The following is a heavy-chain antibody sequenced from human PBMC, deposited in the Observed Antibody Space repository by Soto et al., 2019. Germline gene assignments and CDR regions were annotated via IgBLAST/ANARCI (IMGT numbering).Heavy chain of an antibody. D-gene: IGHD6-6*01. J-gene: IGHJ6*02. CDR2: INPNSGGT. Sequence: ASVKASCKASGYTFTGYYMHWVRQAPGQGLERMGWINPNSGGTNYAQKFQGWVTISRDTSISTAYMELSRLRSDDTAVYYCARSTGSSSNYYYYGMDVWGQGTTVTVSS. V-gene: IGHV1-2*04. CDR1: GYTFTGYY. CDR3: ARSTGSSSNYYYYGMDV.